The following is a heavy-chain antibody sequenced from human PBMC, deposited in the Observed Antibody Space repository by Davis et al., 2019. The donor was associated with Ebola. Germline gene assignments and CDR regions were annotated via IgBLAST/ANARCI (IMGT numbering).Heavy chain of an antibody. V-gene: IGHV1-2*02. Sequence: ASVKVSCKTSGYTFTAHYLHWVRQAPGQGLEWVGWINPNSGDTNFAQKFLGTVTLTRDTSTNTAYLELTRPTSDATAVYFCARGSFFWSGSFLGYFDYWGQGILITVSS. D-gene: IGHD3-3*01. J-gene: IGHJ4*03. CDR2: INPNSGDT. CDR3: ARGSFFWSGSFLGYFDY. CDR1: GYTFTAHY.